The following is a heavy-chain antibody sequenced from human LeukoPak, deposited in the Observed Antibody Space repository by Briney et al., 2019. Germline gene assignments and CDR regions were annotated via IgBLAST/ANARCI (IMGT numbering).Heavy chain of an antibody. CDR1: GFTFSSYA. Sequence: GGSLRLSCSASGFTFSSYAMHWVRQAPGKGLEYASAISSNGGSTYYADSVKGRFTISRDNSKNTLYLQMSSLRAEDTAVYYCVKELRYFAWLGALDYWGQGTLVTVSS. CDR3: VKELRYFAWLGALDY. CDR2: ISSNGGST. J-gene: IGHJ4*02. V-gene: IGHV3-64D*06. D-gene: IGHD3-9*01.